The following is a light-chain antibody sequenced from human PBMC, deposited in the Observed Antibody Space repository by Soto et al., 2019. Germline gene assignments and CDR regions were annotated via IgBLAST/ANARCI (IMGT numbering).Light chain of an antibody. CDR2: GTS. J-gene: IGKJ2*01. V-gene: IGKV3-20*01. CDR1: QRVSSSY. CDR3: QHYGSTPPDT. Sequence: EIVVTQSPGTLPLSLGERATLSCRASQRVSSSYLAWYQQKPGQAPRLLIYGTSNRASGIPDRFSGSGSGTDFSLTISRLEPEDFAVYYCQHYGSTPPDTFGQGTKVEIK.